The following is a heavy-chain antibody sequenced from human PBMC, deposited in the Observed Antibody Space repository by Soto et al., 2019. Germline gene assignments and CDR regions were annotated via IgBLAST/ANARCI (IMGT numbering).Heavy chain of an antibody. CDR1: GGTFSRYS. CDR3: ARGLYNPFDY. D-gene: IGHD1-20*01. CDR2: IIPIFGIA. J-gene: IGHJ4*02. V-gene: IGHV1-69*13. Sequence: ASVKVSCKASGGTFSRYSITWVRQAPGHGLEWIGRIIPIFGIASYAQKFQGRVTITADESTSTAYMELSSLRSEDTAVYYCARGLYNPFDYWGQGTLVTVSS.